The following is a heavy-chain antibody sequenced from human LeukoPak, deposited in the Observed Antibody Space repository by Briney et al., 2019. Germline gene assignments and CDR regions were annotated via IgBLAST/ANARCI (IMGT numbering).Heavy chain of an antibody. D-gene: IGHD3-3*01. Sequence: PGGSLRLSCSASGFTFSTYAMCWVRQAPGKGLEYVSAISSNGGSTYYADSVKGRFTISRDNSKNTLYLQMSSLRAEDTAVYYCVKGLGITIFGVVTSYYYYGMDVWGQGTTVTVSS. CDR2: ISSNGGST. J-gene: IGHJ6*02. V-gene: IGHV3-64D*09. CDR3: VKGLGITIFGVVTSYYYYGMDV. CDR1: GFTFSTYA.